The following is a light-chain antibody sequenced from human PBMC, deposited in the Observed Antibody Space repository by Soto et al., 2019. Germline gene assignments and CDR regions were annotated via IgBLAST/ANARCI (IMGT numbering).Light chain of an antibody. J-gene: IGKJ5*01. CDR3: QQYNSYPIT. CDR2: AAS. V-gene: IGKV1-8*01. Sequence: AIRITQSPSSLSASTGDRVTITCRASQGISSYLAWYQQKPGKAPKLLIYAASTLQSGVPSRFSGSGSGTDFTLTSSCLQSEDFATYYCQQYNSYPITFGQGTRLEIK. CDR1: QGISSY.